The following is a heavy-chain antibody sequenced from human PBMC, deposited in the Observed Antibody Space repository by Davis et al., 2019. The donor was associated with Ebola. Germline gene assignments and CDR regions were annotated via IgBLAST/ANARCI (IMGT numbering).Heavy chain of an antibody. D-gene: IGHD5-12*01. CDR2: TYYTSKWNN. J-gene: IGHJ4*02. CDR3: ARGWLRSGLDS. V-gene: IGHV6-1*01. CDR1: GDSVSSVA. Sequence: HSQTLSLTCDISGDSVSSVAWNWIRPSPSRGLEWLGRTYYTSKWNNDFADSVKSRININPDTSNNQFSLQLNSVTPEDTAVYYCARGWLRSGLDSWGQGTLVTVSS.